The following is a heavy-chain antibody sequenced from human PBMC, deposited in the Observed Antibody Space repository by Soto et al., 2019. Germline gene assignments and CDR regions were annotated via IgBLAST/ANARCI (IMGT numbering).Heavy chain of an antibody. CDR3: AIAAYNYYGSGSYYNWWFDP. CDR2: FDPEDGET. D-gene: IGHD3-10*01. CDR1: GYTLTELS. Sequence: ASVKVSCKVSGYTLTELSMHWVRQAPGKGLECMGGFDPEDGETIYAQKLKGRVTMTEDTSTDTAYMELSSLRSEDTAVYYCAIAAYNYYGSGSYYNWWFDPWGQGTLVTVSS. J-gene: IGHJ5*02. V-gene: IGHV1-24*01.